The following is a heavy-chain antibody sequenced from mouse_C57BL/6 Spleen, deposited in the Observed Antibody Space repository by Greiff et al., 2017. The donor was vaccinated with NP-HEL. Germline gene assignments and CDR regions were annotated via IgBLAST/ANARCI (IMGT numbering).Heavy chain of an antibody. D-gene: IGHD2-4*01. CDR1: GFNIKDDY. CDR2: IDPENGDT. V-gene: IGHV14-4*01. Sequence: EVQGVESGAELVRPGASVKLSCTASGFNIKDDYMHWVKQRPEQGLEWIGWIDPENGDTEYASKFQGKATITADTSSNTAYLQLSSLTSEDTAVYYCTTYDYDFDYWGQGTTLTVSS. J-gene: IGHJ2*01. CDR3: TTYDYDFDY.